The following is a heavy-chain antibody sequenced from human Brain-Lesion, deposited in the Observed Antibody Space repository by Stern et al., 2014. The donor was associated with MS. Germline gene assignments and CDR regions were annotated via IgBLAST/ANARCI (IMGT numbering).Heavy chain of an antibody. Sequence: QVQLVESGAEVKKPGASVKVSCKVSGYTLTEFSMHWVRQAPGQGLEWMGGFDPDYGETIYAQKFQGRVPMTEDTSTDTAYMELSSLRSEDTAVYYCATDRDDFRSGYSAPTKGYGLDVWGQGTTVTVTS. CDR2: FDPDYGET. V-gene: IGHV1-24*01. CDR1: GYTLTEFS. CDR3: ATDRDDFRSGYSAPTKGYGLDV. D-gene: IGHD3-3*01. J-gene: IGHJ6*02.